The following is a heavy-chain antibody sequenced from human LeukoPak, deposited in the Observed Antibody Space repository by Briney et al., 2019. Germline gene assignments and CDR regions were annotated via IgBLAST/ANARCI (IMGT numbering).Heavy chain of an antibody. D-gene: IGHD5-24*01. CDR2: IYYSGST. CDR3: ARVRGEMATIFDY. Sequence: SETLSLTCTVSGGSISSYYWSWIRQPPGEGLEWIGYIYYSGSTNYNPSLKSRVTISVDTSKNQFSLKLSSVTAADTAVYYCARVRGEMATIFDYWGQGTLVTVSS. V-gene: IGHV4-59*01. J-gene: IGHJ4*02. CDR1: GGSISSYY.